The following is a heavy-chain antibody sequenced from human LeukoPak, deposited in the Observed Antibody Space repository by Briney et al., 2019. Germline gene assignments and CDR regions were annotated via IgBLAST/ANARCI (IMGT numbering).Heavy chain of an antibody. CDR2: INPNGGGT. D-gene: IGHD5-12*01. CDR1: GYTFTGYY. CDR3: ARGPNSGYDFSNYMDV. Sequence: GASVKVSCKASGYTFTGYYMHWVRQAPGQGLEWMGWINPNGGGTNYAQKFQGRVTMTRDTSITTAYMELSRLRSDDTAVYYCARGPNSGYDFSNYMDVWGKGTTVTVSS. V-gene: IGHV1-2*02. J-gene: IGHJ6*03.